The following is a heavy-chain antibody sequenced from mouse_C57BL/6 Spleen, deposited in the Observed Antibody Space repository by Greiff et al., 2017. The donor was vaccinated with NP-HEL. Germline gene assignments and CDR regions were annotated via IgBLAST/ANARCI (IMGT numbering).Heavy chain of an antibody. Sequence: VQLKESGPELVKPGASVEISCKASGYSFTGYYMNWVKQSPEKSLEWIGEINPSTGGTTYNQKFKAKATLTVDKYSSTAYMQLKSLTSEDSAVYYCARELLYAMDYWGQGTSVTV. J-gene: IGHJ4*01. V-gene: IGHV1-42*01. CDR1: GYSFTGYY. CDR3: ARELLYAMDY. CDR2: INPSTGGT. D-gene: IGHD1-3*01.